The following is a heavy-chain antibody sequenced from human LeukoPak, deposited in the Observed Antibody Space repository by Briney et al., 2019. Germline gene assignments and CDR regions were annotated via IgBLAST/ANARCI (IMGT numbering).Heavy chain of an antibody. D-gene: IGHD2-2*01. J-gene: IGHJ4*02. V-gene: IGHV3-23*05. CDR3: ATVMGSSLSTAYFDY. CDR2: IYNDGRHI. CDR1: GLLFTNNA. Sequence: PGGSLRLPCGGCGLLFTNNAINWLPQSPGKGVEWLTAIYNDGRHIYYTDSVKGRFTTSRDNYRNTVHLQMNGLTVEDTAVYYYATVMGSSLSTAYFDYWGRGTLVTVSS.